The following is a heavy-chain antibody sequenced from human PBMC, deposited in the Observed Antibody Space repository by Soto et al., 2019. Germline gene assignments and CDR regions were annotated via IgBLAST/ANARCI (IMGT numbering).Heavy chain of an antibody. CDR1: GGTFSSHS. CDR2: IITLFGTA. Sequence: VQLMQSGAEVKQPGSSVKVSCKASGGTFSSHSINWVRQAPGQGLELMGGIITLFGTATYAQNFQGRVTITADQYTSTASMELNSLRSDDTAVYYWAREVGYGDLSAALQDWGQGTLVTVSS. V-gene: IGHV1-69*01. CDR3: AREVGYGDLSAALQD. J-gene: IGHJ4*02. D-gene: IGHD4-17*01.